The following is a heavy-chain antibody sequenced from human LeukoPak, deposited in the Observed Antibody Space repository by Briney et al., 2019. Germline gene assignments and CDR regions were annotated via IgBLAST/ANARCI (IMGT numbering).Heavy chain of an antibody. D-gene: IGHD1-14*01. V-gene: IGHV4-39*01. CDR3: ARHRKPGPLHDFAY. CDR1: GDSINSPYYY. CDR2: SAYSVRN. J-gene: IGHJ4*02. Sequence: SETLSLTCTVSGDSINSPYYYCGWIRQPPGRGLEWIGSSAYSVRNFYNASLTSRITMSVDTSKIQCSLRMSSVTAADTAVYYCARHRKPGPLHDFAYWGQGTLVTVSS.